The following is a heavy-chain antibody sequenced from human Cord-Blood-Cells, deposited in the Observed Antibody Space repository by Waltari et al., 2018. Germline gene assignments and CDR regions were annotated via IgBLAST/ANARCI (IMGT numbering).Heavy chain of an antibody. D-gene: IGHD3-10*01. Sequence: QVQLVQSGAEVKKPGSSVKVSCKASGGTFSSYAISWVRQAPGQGLEWMGGIIPIFGTANYAQKFQGRVTITADKSTSTAYMELSSLRSEDTAVYYCVRDRDGSGSYYNYYFDYWGQGTLVTVSS. J-gene: IGHJ4*02. CDR3: VRDRDGSGSYYNYYFDY. V-gene: IGHV1-69*06. CDR1: GGTFSSYA. CDR2: IIPIFGTA.